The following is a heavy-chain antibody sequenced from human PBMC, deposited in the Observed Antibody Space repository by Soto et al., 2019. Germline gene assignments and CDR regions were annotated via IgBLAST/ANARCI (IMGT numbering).Heavy chain of an antibody. D-gene: IGHD6-6*01. CDR1: GYTFTSYY. J-gene: IGHJ5*02. V-gene: IGHV1-46*03. CDR2: INPSGGST. Sequence: GASVKVSWKASGYTFTSYYMHWGRQAPGQGLEWMGIINPSGGSTSYAQKFQGRVTMTRDTSTSTVYMELSSLRSEDTAVYYCARDLTVSSSRFNWFDPWGQGTLVTVSS. CDR3: ARDLTVSSSRFNWFDP.